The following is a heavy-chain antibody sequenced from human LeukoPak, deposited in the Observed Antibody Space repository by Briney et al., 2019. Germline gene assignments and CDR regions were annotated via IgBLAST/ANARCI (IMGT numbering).Heavy chain of an antibody. CDR3: ARVSSSWYQEWYFDL. Sequence: SETLSLACTVSGGSISRYYWSWIRQPAGKGREWIGRIDTSGNTNYKPSLKSRVPMSVDTSKNQFSLKLSYVPAPDPAVYYCARVSSSWYQEWYFDLWGRGTLVTVSS. J-gene: IGHJ2*01. D-gene: IGHD6-13*01. CDR1: GGSISRYY. CDR2: IDTSGNT. V-gene: IGHV4-4*07.